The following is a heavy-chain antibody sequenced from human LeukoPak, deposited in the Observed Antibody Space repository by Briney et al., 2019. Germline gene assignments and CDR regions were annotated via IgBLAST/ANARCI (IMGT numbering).Heavy chain of an antibody. CDR2: IYPGDSDT. CDR1: GYSFTSYW. D-gene: IGHD5-12*01. V-gene: IGHV5-51*01. Sequence: GASLKISCKGSGYSFTSYWIGWVRQMPGKGLEWMGIIYPGDSDTRYSPSFQGQVTISADKSISTAYLQWSSLKASDTAMYYCARRLVSDYEAYDDRHDAFDIWGQGTMVTVSS. CDR3: ARRLVSDYEAYDDRHDAFDI. J-gene: IGHJ3*02.